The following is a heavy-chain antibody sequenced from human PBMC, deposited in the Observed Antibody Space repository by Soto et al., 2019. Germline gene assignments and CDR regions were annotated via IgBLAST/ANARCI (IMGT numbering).Heavy chain of an antibody. CDR1: GGSFSGYY. D-gene: IGHD4-17*01. V-gene: IGHV4-34*01. CDR3: ARLTTVTLTGGNFDY. CDR2: INHSGST. J-gene: IGHJ4*02. Sequence: QVQLQQWGAGLLKPSETLSLTCAVYGGSFSGYYWSWIRQPPGKGLEWIGEINHSGSTNYNPSLSSPVTISVDTSKARFSLKLGSVTAADTAVYYGARLTTVTLTGGNFDYWGQGTLVTVSS.